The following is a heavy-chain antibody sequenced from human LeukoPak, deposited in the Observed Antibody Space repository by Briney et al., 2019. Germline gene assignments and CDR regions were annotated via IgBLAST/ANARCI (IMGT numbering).Heavy chain of an antibody. D-gene: IGHD3-10*01. CDR2: INPNSGGT. J-gene: IGHJ4*02. CDR3: ARDGWFGELWDFDY. Sequence: ASVKVSCKASGYTFTGYYMHWVRQAPGQGLEWMGWINPNSGGTNHAQKFQGRVTMTRDTSISTAYMELSRLRSDDTAVYYCARDGWFGELWDFDYWGQGTLVTVSS. V-gene: IGHV1-2*02. CDR1: GYTFTGYY.